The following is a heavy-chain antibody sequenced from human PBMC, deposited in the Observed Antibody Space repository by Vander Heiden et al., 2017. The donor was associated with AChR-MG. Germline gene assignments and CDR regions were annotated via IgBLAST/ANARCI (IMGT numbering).Heavy chain of an antibody. CDR2: INHSGST. J-gene: IGHJ4*02. V-gene: IGHV4-34*01. CDR1: GGSFSGYY. CDR3: ASPLGAGDFDY. D-gene: IGHD7-27*01. Sequence: QVQLQQWGAGLLKPSETLSLTCAVYGGSFSGYYWSWIRQPPGKGLEWIGEINHSGSTNYNPSLKSRVTISVDTSKNQFSLKLSSVTAADTAVYYCASPLGAGDFDYWGQGTLVTVSS.